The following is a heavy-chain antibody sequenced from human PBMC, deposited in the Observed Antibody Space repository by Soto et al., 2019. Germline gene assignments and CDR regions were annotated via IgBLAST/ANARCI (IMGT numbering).Heavy chain of an antibody. D-gene: IGHD2-15*01. CDR3: TTDHLVVDGTAWSDP. CDR2: IKTIADGGTT. V-gene: IGHV3-15*01. CDR1: GFTFKNAR. Sequence: GGSLRLSCAASGFTFKNARMSWVRQAPGKGLEWVGHIKTIADGGTTNYAAPVKGRFTISRDDSKKTLYLQMSSLKTEDTAVYYCTTDHLVVDGTAWSDPWGQGTLVTVSS. J-gene: IGHJ5*02.